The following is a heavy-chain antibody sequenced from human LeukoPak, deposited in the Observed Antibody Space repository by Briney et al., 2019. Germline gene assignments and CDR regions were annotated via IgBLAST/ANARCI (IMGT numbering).Heavy chain of an antibody. V-gene: IGHV3-21*01. D-gene: IGHD5-12*01. CDR3: ARDGVFVYGGYAYYYYGMDV. Sequence: GGSLRLSCAASGFTFSSYSMNWVRQAPGKGLEWVSSISSSSSYIYYADSVKGRFTISRDNAKNSLYLQMNSLRAEDTAVYHCARDGVFVYGGYAYYYYGMDVWGQGTTVTVSS. CDR1: GFTFSSYS. J-gene: IGHJ6*02. CDR2: ISSSSSYI.